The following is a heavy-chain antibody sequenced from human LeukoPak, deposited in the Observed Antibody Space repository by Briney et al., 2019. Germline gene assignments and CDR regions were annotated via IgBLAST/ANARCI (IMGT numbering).Heavy chain of an antibody. CDR2: ISYDGSNK. D-gene: IGHD1-26*01. V-gene: IGHV3-30*18. CDR3: AKWDSWIDY. J-gene: IGHJ4*02. CDR1: GFTFSSYG. Sequence: GRSLRLSCAASGFTFSSYGMHWVRQAPGKGLEWVAVISYDGSNKYYADSVKGRFTISRDNSKNTLYLQMNSLRAEETAVYYCAKWDSWIDYWGQGTLVTVSS.